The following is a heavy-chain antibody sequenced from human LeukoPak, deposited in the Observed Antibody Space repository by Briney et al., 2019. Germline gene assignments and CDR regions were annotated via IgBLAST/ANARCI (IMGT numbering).Heavy chain of an antibody. Sequence: ASVKVSCKASGYAFTSYDINWGRQATGQGLELMGWMNPNSGNTGYAQKFQGRVTMTRNTSISTAYMELSSLRAEDTAVYYCARTPGLWVGREVDWFDPWGQGTLVTVSS. CDR3: ARTPGLWVGREVDWFDP. D-gene: IGHD1-26*01. CDR1: GYAFTSYD. V-gene: IGHV1-8*01. J-gene: IGHJ5*02. CDR2: MNPNSGNT.